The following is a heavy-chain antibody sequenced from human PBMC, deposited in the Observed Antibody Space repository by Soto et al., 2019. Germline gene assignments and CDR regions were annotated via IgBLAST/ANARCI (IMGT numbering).Heavy chain of an antibody. Sequence: QAQLVQSGAEVRKPGASVKVSCKASGYTFSSHSISWVRQAPGQGLEWMGRINADYGNTQYAQKFRGRVTMTTDTSTTTVSMERTNLSSDHTAVYFCARWRQGDYDYGMDVW. V-gene: IGHV1-18*01. CDR2: INADYGNT. CDR1: GYTFSSHS. D-gene: IGHD1-26*01. J-gene: IGHJ6*01. CDR3: ARWRQGDYDYGMDV.